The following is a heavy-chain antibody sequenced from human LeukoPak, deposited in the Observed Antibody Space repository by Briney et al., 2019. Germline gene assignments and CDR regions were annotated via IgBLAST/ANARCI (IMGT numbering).Heavy chain of an antibody. V-gene: IGHV4-34*01. Sequence: SETLSLTCAVYGGSFSGYYWSWIRQPPGKGLEWIGEINHSGSTNYNPSLKSRVTISVDTSKNQFSLKLSSVTAADTAVYYCARLNWWELYFDYWGQGTLVTVSS. CDR3: ARLNWWELYFDY. J-gene: IGHJ4*02. D-gene: IGHD1-26*01. CDR2: INHSGST. CDR1: GGSFSGYY.